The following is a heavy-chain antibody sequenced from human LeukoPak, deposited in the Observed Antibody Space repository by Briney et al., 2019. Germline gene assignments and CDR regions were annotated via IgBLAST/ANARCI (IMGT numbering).Heavy chain of an antibody. D-gene: IGHD3-22*01. J-gene: IGHJ3*02. V-gene: IGHV1-69*05. CDR2: IIPIFGTA. CDR1: GGTFSSYA. CDR3: AHSSGSHDAFDI. Sequence: SVKVSCKASGGTFSSYAISWVRQAPGQGLEWMGGIIPIFGTANYAQKFQDRVTITTDESTSTAYMELSSLRSEDTAVYYCAHSSGSHDAFDIWGQGTMVTVSS.